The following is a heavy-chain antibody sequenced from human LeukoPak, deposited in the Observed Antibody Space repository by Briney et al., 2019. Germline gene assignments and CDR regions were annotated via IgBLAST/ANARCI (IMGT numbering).Heavy chain of an antibody. V-gene: IGHV3-23*01. Sequence: GGSLRLSCAASGFTFSSYAMTWVRQAPGKGLEWVSTITSSGGNTYYADSVKGRFTISRDNSKNTLYLQMNSLRAEDAAIYYCANPLVRSSWLLDYWGRGTLVTVSA. CDR3: ANPLVRSSWLLDY. CDR2: ITSSGGNT. CDR1: GFTFSSYA. D-gene: IGHD6-13*01. J-gene: IGHJ4*02.